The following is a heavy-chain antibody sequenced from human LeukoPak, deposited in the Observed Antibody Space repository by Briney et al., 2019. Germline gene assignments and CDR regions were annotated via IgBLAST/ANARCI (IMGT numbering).Heavy chain of an antibody. CDR1: GYTFTSYD. J-gene: IGHJ4*02. CDR2: MNPNSGNT. D-gene: IGHD3-9*01. CDR3: ARLVLDILTGYYYYFDY. V-gene: IGHV1-8*01. Sequence: GASVTVSCKASGYTFTSYDINWVRQATGQGLEWLGWMNPNSGNTGYAQKFQGRVTMTRNTSIGTAYMELSSLRSEDTAVYYCARLVLDILTGYYYYFDYWGQGTLVTVSS.